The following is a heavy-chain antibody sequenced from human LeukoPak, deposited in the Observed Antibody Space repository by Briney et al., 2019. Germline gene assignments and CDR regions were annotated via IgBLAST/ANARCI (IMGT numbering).Heavy chain of an antibody. CDR2: IYYSGST. CDR1: GGSITSTTYY. V-gene: IGHV4-39*07. Sequence: SETLSLTCTVSGGSITSTTYYWGWIRQPPGKGLEWIGSIYYSGSTYYNPSLKSRVTISVDTSKNQFSLKLSSVTAADTAVYYCASRDGYNLPFDYWGQGTLVTVSS. CDR3: ASRDGYNLPFDY. D-gene: IGHD5-12*01. J-gene: IGHJ4*02.